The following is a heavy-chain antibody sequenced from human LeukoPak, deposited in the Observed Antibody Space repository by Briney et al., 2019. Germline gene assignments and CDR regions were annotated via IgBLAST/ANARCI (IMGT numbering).Heavy chain of an antibody. V-gene: IGHV3-7*01. CDR3: ARLSLFYGSGKKQRGAAFDI. J-gene: IGHJ3*02. D-gene: IGHD3-10*01. CDR1: GFTFSSYW. CDR2: IKQDGSEK. Sequence: GGSLRLSCAASGFTFSSYWMSWVRLAPGKGLEWVANIKQDGSEKYYVDSVKGRFTISRDNAKNSLYLQMNSLRAEDTAVYYCARLSLFYGSGKKQRGAAFDIWGQGTMVTVSS.